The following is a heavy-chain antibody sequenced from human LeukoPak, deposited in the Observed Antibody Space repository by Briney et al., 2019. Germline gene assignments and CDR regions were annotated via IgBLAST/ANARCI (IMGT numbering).Heavy chain of an antibody. CDR3: AKGYSSGSGYYDY. CDR2: LRLDGVNK. J-gene: IGHJ4*02. Sequence: GGSLRLSCAASGFTFSSYGMHWVRQAPGKGLQWVAFLRLDGVNKYYADSVKGRFTISRDNTKNTLYLHMNSQRAEDTAGYYCAKGYSSGSGYYDYLGQGTMVTVSS. CDR1: GFTFSSYG. V-gene: IGHV3-30*02. D-gene: IGHD6-19*01.